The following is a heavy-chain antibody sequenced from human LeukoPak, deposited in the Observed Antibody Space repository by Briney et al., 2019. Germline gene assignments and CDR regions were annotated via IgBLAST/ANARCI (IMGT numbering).Heavy chain of an antibody. D-gene: IGHD3-22*01. CDR2: ISLNSGSI. CDR1: GFTFDDYA. CDR3: SRDYYDSSGSPIDY. Sequence: PGGSLRLSCAASGFTFDDYAMHWVRQAPGKGLEWVSGISLNSGSIGYADSVKGRFTISRDNAKNSLYLQMNSLRAEDTAVYYCSRDYYDSSGSPIDYWGQGTLVTVSS. V-gene: IGHV3-9*01. J-gene: IGHJ4*02.